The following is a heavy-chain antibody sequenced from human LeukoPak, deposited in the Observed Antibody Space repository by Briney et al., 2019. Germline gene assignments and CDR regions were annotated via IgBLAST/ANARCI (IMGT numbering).Heavy chain of an antibody. D-gene: IGHD6-13*01. CDR1: GFTFSSYA. V-gene: IGHV3-30-3*01. J-gene: IGHJ4*02. CDR3: ARDLSHSLAAAGAKFDY. CDR2: ISYDGSNK. Sequence: PGGSPRLSCAASGFTFSSYAMHWVRQAPGKGPEWVAVISYDGSNKYYADSVKGRFTISRDNSKNTLYLQMNSLRAEDTAVYYCARDLSHSLAAAGAKFDYWGQGTLVTVSS.